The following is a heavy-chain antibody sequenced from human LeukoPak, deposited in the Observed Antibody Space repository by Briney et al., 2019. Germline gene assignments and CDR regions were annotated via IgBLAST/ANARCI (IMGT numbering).Heavy chain of an antibody. V-gene: IGHV4-39*01. CDR2: IYYSGST. D-gene: IGHD1-26*01. CDR3: ARSRSGGSYKRRYYFDY. CDR1: GGSLSSSSYY. J-gene: IGHJ4*02. Sequence: SETLSLTCTVSGGSLSSSSYYWGWIRQPPGKGLEWIGSIYYSGSTYYNPSLKSRVTISVDTSKNQFSLKLSSVTAADTAVYYCARSRSGGSYKRRYYFDYWGQGTLVTVSS.